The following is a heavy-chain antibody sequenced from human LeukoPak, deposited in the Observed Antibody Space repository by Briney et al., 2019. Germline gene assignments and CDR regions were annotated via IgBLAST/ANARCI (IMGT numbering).Heavy chain of an antibody. D-gene: IGHD3-10*01. V-gene: IGHV1-2*02. Sequence: ASVKVSCKASGYTFTSYAMNWVRQAPGQGLEWMGWTNPNSGGTNYAQKFQGRVTMTRDTSISTAYMELSRLRSDDTAVYYCARSYHGWFGDPPGDYWGQGTLVTVSS. CDR2: TNPNSGGT. J-gene: IGHJ4*02. CDR1: GYTFTSYA. CDR3: ARSYHGWFGDPPGDY.